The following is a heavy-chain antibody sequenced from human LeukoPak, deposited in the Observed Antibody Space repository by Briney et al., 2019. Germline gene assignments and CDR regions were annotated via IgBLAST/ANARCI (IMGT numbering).Heavy chain of an antibody. V-gene: IGHV1-69*13. CDR1: GSTFSSYA. Sequence: GASVKVSCKASGSTFSSYAISWVRQASGQGLEWMRGIISIFGTTNYAQKFQGRVTITADESTNTAYMELSSLTSEDTAVYYCARDRVISTVPAVGNSYNWFDPWGQGTLVTVSS. J-gene: IGHJ5*02. CDR3: ARDRVISTVPAVGNSYNWFDP. D-gene: IGHD2-2*01. CDR2: IISIFGTT.